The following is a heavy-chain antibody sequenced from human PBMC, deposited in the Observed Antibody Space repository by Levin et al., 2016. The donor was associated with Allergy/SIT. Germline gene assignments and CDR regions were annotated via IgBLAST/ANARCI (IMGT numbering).Heavy chain of an antibody. J-gene: IGHJ5*02. Sequence: SETLSLTCAVSGGSISSGGYSWSWIRQPPGKGLEWIGYIYHSGSTYYNPSLKSRVTISVDRSKNQFSLKLSSVTAADTAVYYCALLRVREKNWFDPWGQGTLVTVSS. V-gene: IGHV4-30-2*01. CDR3: ALLRVREKNWFDP. CDR2: IYHSGST. D-gene: IGHD3-10*01. CDR1: GGSISSGGYS.